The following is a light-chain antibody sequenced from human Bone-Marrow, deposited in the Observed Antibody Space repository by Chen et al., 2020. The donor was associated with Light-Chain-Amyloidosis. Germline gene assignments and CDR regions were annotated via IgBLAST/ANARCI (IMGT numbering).Light chain of an antibody. CDR3: QQYGTSPLT. Sequence: EIVLTQSPGPLSLSSGEGANLSCRASQTISSNYLTWYQQKLGQAPRLLIYGSSSRATGIPDRCTGSASGTDFTLTINRLEPEDFAMYYCQQYGTSPLTFGGGTKVEIK. J-gene: IGKJ4*01. CDR2: GSS. V-gene: IGKV3-20*01. CDR1: QTISSNY.